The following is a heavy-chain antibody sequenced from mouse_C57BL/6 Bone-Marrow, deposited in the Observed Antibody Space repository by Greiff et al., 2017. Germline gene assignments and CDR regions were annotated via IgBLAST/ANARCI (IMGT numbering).Heavy chain of an antibody. D-gene: IGHD2-2*01. CDR2: IWGGGST. CDR3: AITEACYGDDGGGLYAMDY. CDR1: GFSLTSYG. V-gene: IGHV2-9*01. Sequence: VMLVESGPGLVAPSQSLSITCTVSGFSLTSYGVDWVRQPPGKGLEWLGVIWGGGSTNYNSALMSRLNISKDNSKSQVFLKMNSLQTDDTAKYYCAITEACYGDDGGGLYAMDYWGQGTSVTVSS. J-gene: IGHJ4*01.